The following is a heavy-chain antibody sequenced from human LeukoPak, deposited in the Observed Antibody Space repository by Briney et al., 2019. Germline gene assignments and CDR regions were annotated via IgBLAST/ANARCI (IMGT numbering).Heavy chain of an antibody. Sequence: PGGSLRLSCAASGFTFSSYTMNWVRQAPGKGLEWVSYVSASGSATYYGDSVKGRFTISRDNAKNTLYLQLNSLRAEDTALYYCARDRGYSYGSTYFNYWGKEPWSPSPQ. CDR1: GFTFSSYT. CDR2: VSASGSAT. J-gene: IGHJ4*01. CDR3: ARDRGYSYGSTYFNY. D-gene: IGHD5-18*01. V-gene: IGHV3-48*04.